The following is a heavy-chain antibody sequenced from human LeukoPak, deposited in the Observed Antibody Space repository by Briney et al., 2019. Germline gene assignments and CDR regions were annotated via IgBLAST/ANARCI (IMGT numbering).Heavy chain of an antibody. J-gene: IGHJ4*02. CDR2: INHSGST. CDR1: GGSFSGYY. D-gene: IGHD3-16*01. CDR3: ARGSGPGNYVWGIEEMWTH. Sequence: PSETLSLTCAVYGGSFSGYYWSWIRQPPGKGLEWIGEINHSGSTNYNPSLKSRVTISVDTSKNQFSLKLSSVTAADTAVYYCARGSGPGNYVWGIEEMWTHWGQGTLVTVSS. V-gene: IGHV4-34*01.